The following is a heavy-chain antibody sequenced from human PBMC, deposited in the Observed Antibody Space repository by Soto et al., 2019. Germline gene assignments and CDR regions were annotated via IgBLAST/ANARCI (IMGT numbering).Heavy chain of an antibody. CDR3: ARTRIQLWFPGRQQLEGYRDYYYYYGMDV. CDR1: GGTFSSYA. J-gene: IGHJ6*02. V-gene: IGHV1-69*13. CDR2: IIPIFGTA. D-gene: IGHD5-18*01. Sequence: ASVKVSCKASGGTFSSYAISWVRQAPGQGLEWMGGIIPIFGTANYAQKFKGRVTITADESTSTAYMELSSLRSEDTAVYYCARTRIQLWFPGRQQLEGYRDYYYYYGMDVWGQGTTVTVSS.